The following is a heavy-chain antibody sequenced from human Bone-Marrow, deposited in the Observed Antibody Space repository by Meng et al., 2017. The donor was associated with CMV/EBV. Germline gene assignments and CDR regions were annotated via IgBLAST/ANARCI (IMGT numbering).Heavy chain of an antibody. CDR3: ASVAAAGTVDY. V-gene: IGHV4-39*07. J-gene: IGHJ4*02. CDR1: GGSISSSSYY. D-gene: IGHD6-13*01. Sequence: GSLSLTCTVSGGSISSSSYYWGWIRQPPGKGLEWIGSIYYSGSTYYNPSLKSRVTISVDTSKNQFSLKLSSVTAADTAVYYCASVAAAGTVDYWGQGTLVTVSS. CDR2: IYYSGST.